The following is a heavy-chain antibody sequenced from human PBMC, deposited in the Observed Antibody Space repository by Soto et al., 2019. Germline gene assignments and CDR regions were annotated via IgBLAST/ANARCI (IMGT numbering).Heavy chain of an antibody. CDR3: ARSAIVVLLYFEY. D-gene: IGHD3-3*01. CDR1: GFTFGDYG. J-gene: IGHJ4*02. V-gene: IGHV3-49*03. CDR2: IRSEAYGGTT. Sequence: GGSLRLSCTASGFTFGDYGMSWFRQAPGKGLEWVAFIRSEAYGGTTEYAASVKGRFIISRDDSKSIAYLQMNSLKTEDTAIYYCARSAIVVLLYFEYWGQGTLVTVAS.